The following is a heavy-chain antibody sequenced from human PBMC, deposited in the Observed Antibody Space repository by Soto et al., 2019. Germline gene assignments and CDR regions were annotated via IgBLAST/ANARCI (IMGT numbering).Heavy chain of an antibody. CDR3: ARVQPRGPRYCISTSCYSGAFDI. V-gene: IGHV1-69*13. Sequence: SVKVSCKASGGTFSSYAISWVRQAPGQGLEWMGGIIPIFGTANYAQKFQGRVTITADESTSTAYMELSSLRSADTAVYYCARVQPRGPRYCISTSCYSGAFDIWGQGTMVTVSS. J-gene: IGHJ3*02. CDR1: GGTFSSYA. D-gene: IGHD2-2*01. CDR2: IIPIFGTA.